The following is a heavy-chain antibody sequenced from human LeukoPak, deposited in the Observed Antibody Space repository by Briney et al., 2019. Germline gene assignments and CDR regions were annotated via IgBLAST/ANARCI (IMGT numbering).Heavy chain of an antibody. D-gene: IGHD3-22*01. V-gene: IGHV3-53*01. CDR1: GFTVSSHY. CDR2: IYSGGST. J-gene: IGHJ4*02. Sequence: PGGSLRLSCEASGFTVSSHYMSWVRQAPGKGLEWVSVIYSGGSTYYAGSVKGRFTISRDNSKNTLYLQMNSLRAEDTAVYYCARADYDSSGYYPSSIGYWGQGTLVTVSS. CDR3: ARADYDSSGYYPSSIGY.